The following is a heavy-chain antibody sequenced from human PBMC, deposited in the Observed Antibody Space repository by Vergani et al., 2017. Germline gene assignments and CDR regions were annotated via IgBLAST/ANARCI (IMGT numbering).Heavy chain of an antibody. CDR2: IKNTGDST. CDR3: AKANPRNSGYDYLYYYHAMDV. Sequence: EVQLLQSEGAVVQPGGSLRLSCVASGFTFSSPAVSWVRQGHGQGLEWVSSIKNTGDSTHYADSVKGRFTISRDNSKNTLYLQMNSLRVEDTAVYYCAKANPRNSGYDYLYYYHAMDVWGQGTTVTVSS. J-gene: IGHJ6*02. V-gene: IGHV3-23*01. CDR1: GFTFSSPA. D-gene: IGHD5-12*01.